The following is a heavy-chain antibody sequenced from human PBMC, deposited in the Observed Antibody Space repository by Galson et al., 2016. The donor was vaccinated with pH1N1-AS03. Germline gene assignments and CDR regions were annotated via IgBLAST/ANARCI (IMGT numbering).Heavy chain of an antibody. D-gene: IGHD1-26*01. Sequence: CAISGDSVSSNTAARNWIRQSPSRGLEWLGRTYYRSKWYKWYNDYAVSVESRITINPDTSKNQFSLQLNSVTPEDTAVYYCARDHLGAGPAFDYWGQGTLVTVSS. CDR3: ARDHLGAGPAFDY. CDR1: GDSVSSNTAA. V-gene: IGHV6-1*01. CDR2: TYYRSKWYKWYN. J-gene: IGHJ4*02.